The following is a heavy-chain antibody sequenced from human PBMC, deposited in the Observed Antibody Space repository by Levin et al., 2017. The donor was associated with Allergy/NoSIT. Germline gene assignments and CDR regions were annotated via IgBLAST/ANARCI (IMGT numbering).Heavy chain of an antibody. V-gene: IGHV1-8*01. D-gene: IGHD3-10*01. CDR3: ARGQGSGSYRWFDP. J-gene: IGHJ5*02. Sequence: GASVKVSCKASGYTFTSYEINWVRQATGQGLEWMGWMNPNSGYTGYAQKFQDRVTMTRNTSISTAYMELTSLRSEDTALYYCARGQGSGSYRWFDPWGQGTLVTVSS. CDR2: MNPNSGYT. CDR1: GYTFTSYE.